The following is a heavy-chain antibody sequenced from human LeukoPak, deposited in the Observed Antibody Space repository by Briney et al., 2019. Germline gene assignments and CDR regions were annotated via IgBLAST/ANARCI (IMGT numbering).Heavy chain of an antibody. CDR3: ARDQDYRNYLAEY. Sequence: ASVKVSCKASGYTFTGYYMHWVRQAPGQGLEWMGCVNPNTGDTNYAQKFQGRVTMTRDTSISTAYLELSRLRSDDTAVYYCARDQDYRNYLAEYWGQGTLVTVSS. V-gene: IGHV1-2*02. CDR1: GYTFTGYY. J-gene: IGHJ4*02. D-gene: IGHD4-11*01. CDR2: VNPNTGDT.